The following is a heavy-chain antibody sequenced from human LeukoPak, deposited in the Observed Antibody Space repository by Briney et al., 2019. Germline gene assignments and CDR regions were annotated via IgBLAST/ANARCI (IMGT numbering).Heavy chain of an antibody. D-gene: IGHD5-18*01. CDR2: IYYSGST. V-gene: IGHV4-31*03. CDR1: GGSISSGGYY. J-gene: IGHJ4*02. Sequence: SETLSLTCTVSGGSISSGGYYWSWIRQHPGKGLEWIGYIYYSGSTYYNPSLKSRVTISVDTSKNQFSLKLSSVTAADTAVYYCARTGSYGLPRDYWGQGTLVTVSS. CDR3: ARTGSYGLPRDY.